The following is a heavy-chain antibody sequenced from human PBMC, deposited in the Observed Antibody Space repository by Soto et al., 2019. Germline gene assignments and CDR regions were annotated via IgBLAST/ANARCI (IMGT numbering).Heavy chain of an antibody. Sequence: EVQLLESGGGLVQPGGSLRLSCAASGFTFSSYAMSWVRQAPGKGLEWVSAISGSGGSTYYADSVKGRFTISRDNSKNTLYLPMNSLRAEDTAVYYCAKALSEGQLSDYWGQGTLFTVSS. CDR3: AKALSEGQLSDY. D-gene: IGHD6-6*01. CDR2: ISGSGGST. CDR1: GFTFSSYA. J-gene: IGHJ4*02. V-gene: IGHV3-23*01.